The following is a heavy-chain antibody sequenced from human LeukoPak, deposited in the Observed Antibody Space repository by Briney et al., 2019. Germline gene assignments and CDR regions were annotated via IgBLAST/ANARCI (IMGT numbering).Heavy chain of an antibody. D-gene: IGHD6-13*01. CDR2: ISSSSSTI. CDR3: ARDPGDSSTN. V-gene: IGHV3-48*04. CDR1: GFTFSSYS. J-gene: IGHJ4*02. Sequence: GGSLRLSCAASGFTFSSYSMNWVRQAPGKGLEWVSYISSSSSTIYYADSVKGRFTISRDNAKNSLYLQMNSLRAEDTAVYYCARDPGDSSTNWGQGTLVTVSS.